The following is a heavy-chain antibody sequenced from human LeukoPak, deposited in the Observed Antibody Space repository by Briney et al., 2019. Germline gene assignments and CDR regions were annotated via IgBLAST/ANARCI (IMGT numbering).Heavy chain of an antibody. J-gene: IGHJ4*02. Sequence: GGSLRLSCAASGFTFSSYAMSWVRQAPGKGLELVSAISGSGGSTYYADSVKGRFTISRDNSKNTLYLQMNSLRAEDTVVYYCAKVGYCSSTSCYWRGTYYFDYWGQGTLVTVSS. CDR1: GFTFSSYA. D-gene: IGHD2-2*01. CDR3: AKVGYCSSTSCYWRGTYYFDY. V-gene: IGHV3-23*01. CDR2: ISGSGGST.